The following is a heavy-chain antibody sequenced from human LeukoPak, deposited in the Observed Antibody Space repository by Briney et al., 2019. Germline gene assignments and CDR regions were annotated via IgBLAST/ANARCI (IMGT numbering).Heavy chain of an antibody. CDR1: GFTVSSNY. Sequence: GGSLRLSCAASGFTVSSNYMTWVRQAPGKGLEGVSVIYSDGSTYYADSVKGRFTISRDNSKNTLYLQMNSLRAEDTAVYFCARETLAGFDYWGQGTLVTVSS. CDR2: IYSDGST. V-gene: IGHV3-53*01. D-gene: IGHD6-19*01. J-gene: IGHJ4*02. CDR3: ARETLAGFDY.